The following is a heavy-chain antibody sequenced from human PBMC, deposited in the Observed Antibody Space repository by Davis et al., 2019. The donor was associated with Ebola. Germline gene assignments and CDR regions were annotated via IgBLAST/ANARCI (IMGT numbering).Heavy chain of an antibody. J-gene: IGHJ4*02. CDR3: VRDAGWQRLDN. Sequence: PGGPLRLPFPPPGSSSRNNWMTWVRQAPGTGLEWVAHIKEDGSQKYCVDSVRGRFTISRDNAKSSLSLQMNSLRVEDTAVYYCVRDAGWQRLDNWGQGTLVTVSS. D-gene: IGHD4-23*01. CDR1: GSSSRNNW. CDR2: IKEDGSQK. V-gene: IGHV3-7*01.